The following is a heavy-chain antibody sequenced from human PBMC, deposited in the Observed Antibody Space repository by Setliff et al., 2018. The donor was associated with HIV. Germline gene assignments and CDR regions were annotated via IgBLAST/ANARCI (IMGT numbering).Heavy chain of an antibody. Sequence: SETLSLTCTVSGGSISSGSYYWSWIRQPAGKGLEWIGHIYTSGSTNYNPSLKSRVTISVDTSKNQFSLKLRSVTAADTAVYYCARHGHFYDSSSSDAFDIWGHGTMVTVSS. V-gene: IGHV4-61*09. CDR3: ARHGHFYDSSSSDAFDI. J-gene: IGHJ3*02. D-gene: IGHD6-19*01. CDR1: GGSISSGSYY. CDR2: IYTSGST.